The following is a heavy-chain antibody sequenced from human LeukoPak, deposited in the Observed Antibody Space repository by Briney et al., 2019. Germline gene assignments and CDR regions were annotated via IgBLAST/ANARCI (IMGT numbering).Heavy chain of an antibody. V-gene: IGHV3-30*02. CDR2: IRYDGGNK. J-gene: IGHJ6*03. CDR3: AKDEVTRGYYYVDV. Sequence: GGSLRLSCAASGFTFSNYGMQWVRQAPGKGLEWVAFIRYDGGNKYCADSVKGRFTISRDNSKNTLYLQMNSLRTEDTAVYYCAKDEVTRGYYYVDVWGKGTTVTVSS. CDR1: GFTFSNYG. D-gene: IGHD4-11*01.